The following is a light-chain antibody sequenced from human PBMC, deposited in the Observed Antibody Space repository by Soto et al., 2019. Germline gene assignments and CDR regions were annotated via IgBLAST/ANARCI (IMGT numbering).Light chain of an antibody. CDR3: QHYNSYPWA. CDR1: QSISSW. Sequence: DIHMTQPPSTLSASIGDRVTITCRASQSISSWLAWYQQKPGKAPKLLIYQASNLQSGVPSRFSGSGSGTELTLTISSLQPDDFATYYCQHYNSYPWAFGQGTKVDIK. V-gene: IGKV1-5*03. CDR2: QAS. J-gene: IGKJ1*01.